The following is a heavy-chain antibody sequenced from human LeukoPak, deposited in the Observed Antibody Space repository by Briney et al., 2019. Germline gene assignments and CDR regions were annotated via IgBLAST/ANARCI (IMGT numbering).Heavy chain of an antibody. J-gene: IGHJ4*02. CDR1: GGSISSSSYY. D-gene: IGHD3-9*01. Sequence: PSETLSLTCTVSGGSISSSSYYWGWIRQPPGKGLEWIGSIYYSGSTYYNPSLKSRVTISVDTSKNQFSLKLSSVTAADTAVYYCASLYYDILTGPSYFDYWGQGTLVTVSS. CDR3: ASLYYDILTGPSYFDY. V-gene: IGHV4-39*07. CDR2: IYYSGST.